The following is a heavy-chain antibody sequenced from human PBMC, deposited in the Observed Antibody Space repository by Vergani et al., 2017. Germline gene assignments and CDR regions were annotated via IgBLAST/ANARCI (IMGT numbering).Heavy chain of an antibody. Sequence: QLQLQESGSGLVKPSQTLSLNCAASGDSMNNYYWNWIRQTPGKGLEWIGYIYLGGTTTYNPSLESRVSLSADTSKNQFSLQLTSVTAADTAVYYCARGPSVVQGHYIYYYSYFMDVWGKGTTVTVSS. V-gene: IGHV4-59*01. J-gene: IGHJ6*03. D-gene: IGHD2-15*01. CDR1: GDSMNNYY. CDR2: IYLGGTT. CDR3: ARGPSVVQGHYIYYYSYFMDV.